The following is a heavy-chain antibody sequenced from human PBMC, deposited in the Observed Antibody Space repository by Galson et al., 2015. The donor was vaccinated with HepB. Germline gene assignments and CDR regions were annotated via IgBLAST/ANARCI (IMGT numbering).Heavy chain of an antibody. J-gene: IGHJ4*02. CDR3: ARGSQWELLRGVNYFDY. CDR1: GGSISSYY. Sequence: ETLSLTCTVSGGSISSYYWSWIRQPPGKGLEWIGYIYYSGSTNYNPSLKSRVTISVDTSKNQFSLKLSSVTAADTAVYYCARGSQWELLRGVNYFDYWGQGTLVTVSS. V-gene: IGHV4-59*01. D-gene: IGHD1-26*01. CDR2: IYYSGST.